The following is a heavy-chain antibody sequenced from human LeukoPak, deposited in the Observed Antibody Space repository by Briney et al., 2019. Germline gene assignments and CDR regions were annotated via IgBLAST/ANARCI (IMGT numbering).Heavy chain of an antibody. CDR2: IIPIFGTA. J-gene: IGHJ3*02. CDR3: ARDRHPSSGVRDFYGAFDI. Sequence: ASVKVSCKASGGTFSSYAISWVRQAPGQGLEWMGGIIPIFGTANYAQKFQGRVTITADESTSTAYMELSSLRSEDTAMYYCARDRHPSSGVRDFYGAFDIWGQGTMVTVSS. D-gene: IGHD2/OR15-2a*01. V-gene: IGHV1-69*13. CDR1: GGTFSSYA.